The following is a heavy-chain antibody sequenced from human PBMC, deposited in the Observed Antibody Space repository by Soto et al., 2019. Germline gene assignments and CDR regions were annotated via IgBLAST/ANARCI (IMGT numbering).Heavy chain of an antibody. Sequence: QVQLQESGPGLVKPSETLSLTCAVSGDSISSYYCMWIRQPPGNGLESIGYLYYGRSANYNPSLNSRVTLSVDTSTNQCSLTLSSMTAADTAVYYRALRSMAVVPEYWGQGTLVTVSS. D-gene: IGHD3-22*01. CDR3: ALRSMAVVPEY. CDR1: GDSISSYY. CDR2: LYYGRSA. V-gene: IGHV4-59*01. J-gene: IGHJ4*02.